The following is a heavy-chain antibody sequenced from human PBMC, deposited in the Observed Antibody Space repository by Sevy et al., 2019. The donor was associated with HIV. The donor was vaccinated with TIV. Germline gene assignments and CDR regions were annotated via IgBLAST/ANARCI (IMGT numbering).Heavy chain of an antibody. V-gene: IGHV1-2*02. CDR1: GYTFTGYY. CDR3: VRVSVVPAAILYFDY. D-gene: IGHD2-2*01. J-gene: IGHJ4*02. Sequence: ASVKVSCKASGYTFTGYYMHWVRQAPGQGLEWMGWINPNSGGTNYAQKFQGRVTMTRDTSISTAYMELSRLRSDDTAVYYCVRVSVVPAAILYFDYWGQGTLVTVSS. CDR2: INPNSGGT.